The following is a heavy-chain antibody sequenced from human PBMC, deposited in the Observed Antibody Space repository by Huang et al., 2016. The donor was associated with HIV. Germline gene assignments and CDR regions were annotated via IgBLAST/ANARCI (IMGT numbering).Heavy chain of an antibody. CDR2: INPGNGNT. Sequence: QVQLVQSGAEVKKPGASVKVSCKASGYSFTTYALHWVRQAPGHRLEWMGWINPGNGNTNDSQKFQGRVTSTRDTSASTVYMEVSSLTFEDTAVYYCAREFVIFGAPLWPAYWGQGTLISVSS. V-gene: IGHV1-3*01. D-gene: IGHD2-21*01. J-gene: IGHJ4*02. CDR3: AREFVIFGAPLWPAY. CDR1: GYSFTTYA.